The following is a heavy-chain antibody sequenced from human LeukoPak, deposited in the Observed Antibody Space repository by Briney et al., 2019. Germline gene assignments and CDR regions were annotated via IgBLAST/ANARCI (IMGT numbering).Heavy chain of an antibody. J-gene: IGHJ6*03. Sequence: GASVKVSCKASGYSFTSYGISWVRQAPAQGLEWMGWISAYNGATNHAHKFQGRVTMTTDTPTTTAYMELRSLRSDDTAVYYCARQQLEWATIRNVGYYQYYYMDVWGKGTTVTVSS. V-gene: IGHV1-18*01. D-gene: IGHD1-1*01. CDR1: GYSFTSYG. CDR2: ISAYNGAT. CDR3: ARQQLEWATIRNVGYYQYYYMDV.